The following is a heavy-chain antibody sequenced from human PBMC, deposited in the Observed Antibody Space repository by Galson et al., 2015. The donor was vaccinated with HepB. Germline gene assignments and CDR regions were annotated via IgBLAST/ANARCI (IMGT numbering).Heavy chain of an antibody. J-gene: IGHJ5*02. CDR1: GYTFTSYA. CDR3: ARDHTFGGVIVIPGSWFDP. Sequence: SVKVSCKASGYTFTSYAMNWVRQAPGQGLEWMGWINTNTGNPTYAQGFTGRFVFSLDTSVSTAYLQISSLKAEDTAVYHCARDHTFGGVIVIPGSWFDPWGQGTLVTVSS. CDR2: INTNTGNP. V-gene: IGHV7-4-1*02. D-gene: IGHD3-16*02.